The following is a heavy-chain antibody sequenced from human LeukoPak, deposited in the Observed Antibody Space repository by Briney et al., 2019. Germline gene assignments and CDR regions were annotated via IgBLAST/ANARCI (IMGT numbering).Heavy chain of an antibody. D-gene: IGHD2-15*01. V-gene: IGHV3-23*01. CDR1: GFTFSSYA. CDR2: ISGSGGST. Sequence: PGGSLRLSCAASGFTFSSYAMSWVRQAPGKGLEWVSAISGSGGSTYYADSVKGRFTISRDNSKNTLYLQMNSLRAEDTAVYYCAKVSRPSLYCSGGSCYSSPPYYYYYGMDVWGQGTTVTVSS. J-gene: IGHJ6*02. CDR3: AKVSRPSLYCSGGSCYSSPPYYYYYGMDV.